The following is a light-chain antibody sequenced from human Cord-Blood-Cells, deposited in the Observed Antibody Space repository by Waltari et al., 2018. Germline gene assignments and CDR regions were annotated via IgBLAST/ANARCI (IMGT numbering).Light chain of an antibody. Sequence: QSVLPQPPSVSRAQGHRVTNSCTASSSHIGAGYDVHWYQQPPGTPPKLLIYGNSNRPSGVPDRFSGSKSGTSASLAITGLQAEDEADYYCQSYDSSLSGLWVFGGGTKLTVL. CDR3: QSYDSSLSGLWV. CDR2: GNS. CDR1: SSHIGAGYD. J-gene: IGLJ3*02. V-gene: IGLV1-40*01.